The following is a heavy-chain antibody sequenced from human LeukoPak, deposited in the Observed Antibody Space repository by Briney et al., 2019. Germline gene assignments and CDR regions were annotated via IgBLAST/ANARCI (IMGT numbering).Heavy chain of an antibody. V-gene: IGHV3-48*03. CDR1: GFTFSSYE. J-gene: IGHJ4*02. D-gene: IGHD1-14*01. CDR3: ARSRKLGRTYYFDY. Sequence: GGSLRLSCEASGFTFSSYEMNWVRQAPGKGLEWVSYIGSSGGNIFYADSVKGRFTISRDNAKNSLYLHMNSLRAEDTAVYYCARSRKLGRTYYFDYWGQGTLVTVSS. CDR2: IGSSGGNI.